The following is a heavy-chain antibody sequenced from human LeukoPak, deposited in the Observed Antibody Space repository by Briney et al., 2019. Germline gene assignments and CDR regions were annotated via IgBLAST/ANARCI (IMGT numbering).Heavy chain of an antibody. Sequence: PSETLSLTCTVSGGSVGSSSYYWGWIRQPPGKGLEWIASIYYTGSTYYNPSLKSRVTISVDTSKNQFSLKLSSVTAADTAVYYCATGMAAAGIFDYWGQGTLVTVSS. J-gene: IGHJ4*02. D-gene: IGHD6-13*01. V-gene: IGHV4-39*07. CDR3: ATGMAAAGIFDY. CDR2: IYYTGST. CDR1: GGSVGSSSYY.